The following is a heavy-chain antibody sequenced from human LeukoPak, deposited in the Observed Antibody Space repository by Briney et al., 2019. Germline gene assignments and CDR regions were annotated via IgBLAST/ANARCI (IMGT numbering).Heavy chain of an antibody. Sequence: PGGSLRLSCAASGFTFSSYSMNWVRQAPGKGLEWVSSISSSSSYIYYADSVKGRFTISRDNAKNSLYLQMNSLRAEDTAVYYCARIPLGDYYFDYWGQGTLVTVSS. D-gene: IGHD4-17*01. CDR2: ISSSSSYI. V-gene: IGHV3-21*01. CDR3: ARIPLGDYYFDY. CDR1: GFTFSSYS. J-gene: IGHJ4*02.